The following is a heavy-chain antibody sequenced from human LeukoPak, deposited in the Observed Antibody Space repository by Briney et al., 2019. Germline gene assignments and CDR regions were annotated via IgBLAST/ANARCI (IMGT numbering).Heavy chain of an antibody. CDR3: ARFGYYDSSGYYQGDI. V-gene: IGHV4-61*08. J-gene: IGHJ3*02. CDR1: GGSISGDAYY. Sequence: SETLSLTCTVSGGSISGDAYYWGWIRQPPGKGLEWTGYIYYSGSTNYNPSLKSRVTISVDTSKNQFSLKLSSVTAADTAVYYCARFGYYDSSGYYQGDIWGQGTMVTVSS. CDR2: IYYSGST. D-gene: IGHD3-22*01.